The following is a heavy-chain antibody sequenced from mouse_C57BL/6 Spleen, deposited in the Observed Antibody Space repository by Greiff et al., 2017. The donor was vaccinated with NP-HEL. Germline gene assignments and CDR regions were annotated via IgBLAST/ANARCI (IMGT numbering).Heavy chain of an antibody. Sequence: QVQLQQPGAELVMPGASVKLSCKASGYTFTSYWMHWVKQRPGQGLEWIGEIDPSDSYTNYNQKFKGKSTLTVDKSSSTAYMQLSSLTSEDSAVYYCAREGTVVAKSPFDYWGQGTTLTVSS. CDR3: AREGTVVAKSPFDY. J-gene: IGHJ2*01. D-gene: IGHD1-1*01. CDR1: GYTFTSYW. V-gene: IGHV1-69*01. CDR2: IDPSDSYT.